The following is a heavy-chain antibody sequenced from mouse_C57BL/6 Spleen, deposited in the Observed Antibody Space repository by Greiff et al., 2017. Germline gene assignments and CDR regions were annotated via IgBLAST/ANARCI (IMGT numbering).Heavy chain of an antibody. V-gene: IGHV5-17*01. J-gene: IGHJ4*01. CDR2: ISSGSSTI. Sequence: EVKLVESGGGLVKPGGSLKLSCAASGFTFSDYGMHWVRQAPEKGLEWVAYISSGSSTIYYADTVKGRFTISRDNAKNTLFLQMTSLRSEDTAMYYCARCYDYAMDYWGQGTSVTVSS. CDR1: GFTFSDYG. D-gene: IGHD2-12*01. CDR3: ARCYDYAMDY.